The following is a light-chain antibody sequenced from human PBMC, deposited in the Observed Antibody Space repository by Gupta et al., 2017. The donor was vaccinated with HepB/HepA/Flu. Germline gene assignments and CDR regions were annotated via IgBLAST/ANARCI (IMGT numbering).Light chain of an antibody. CDR2: AAS. CDR3: QQLNSYPIT. CDR1: QDISSY. J-gene: IGKJ5*01. V-gene: IGKV1-9*01. Sequence: DIQLTQSPSFLSASVGDRVTITCRASQDISSYLAWYQQKPGKAPKLLIYAASTLQSGVPSRFSGGGSGTEFTLIISSLQPEDFATYYCQQLNSYPITFGQGTRLEIK.